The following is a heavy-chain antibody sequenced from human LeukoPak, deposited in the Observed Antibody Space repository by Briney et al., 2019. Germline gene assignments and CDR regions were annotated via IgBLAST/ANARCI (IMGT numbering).Heavy chain of an antibody. V-gene: IGHV3-21*04. D-gene: IGHD6-13*01. CDR3: ASVSAISSWFYHGMDV. J-gene: IGHJ6*02. Sequence: GGSLRLSCGASGFTFSSYSMNWVRQAPGKGLEWVSFISRSSSYTYYADSVKGRFTISRDNAKNSLYLQMNSLRAEDTAVYYCASVSAISSWFYHGMDVWGQGTTVTVSS. CDR1: GFTFSSYS. CDR2: ISRSSSYT.